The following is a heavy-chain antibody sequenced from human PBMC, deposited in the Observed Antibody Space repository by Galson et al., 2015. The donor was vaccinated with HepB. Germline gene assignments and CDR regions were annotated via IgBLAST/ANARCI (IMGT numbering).Heavy chain of an antibody. J-gene: IGHJ4*02. CDR2: ISAYNGNT. CDR3: ARSAIPYSSSWYSRGYFDY. D-gene: IGHD6-13*01. Sequence: SVKVSCKASGYTLTSYGISWVRQAPGQGLEWMGWISAYNGNTNYAQKLQGRVTMTTDTSTSTAYMELRSLRSDDTAVYYCARSAIPYSSSWYSRGYFDYWGQGTLVTVSS. V-gene: IGHV1-18*01. CDR1: GYTLTSYG.